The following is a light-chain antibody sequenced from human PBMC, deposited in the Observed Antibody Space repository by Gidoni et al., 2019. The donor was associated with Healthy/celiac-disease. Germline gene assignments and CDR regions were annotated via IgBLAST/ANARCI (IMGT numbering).Light chain of an antibody. CDR2: GAS. CDR1: QSVSSSY. CDR3: QQYGSSPYT. Sequence: EIVLTHSPGTLSLSPGERATLSCRASQSVSSSYLACSQQKPGQAPRLIIYGASTRATGIQDRFSGSGSGTDLTRTISRLEPEDFAVYYWQQYGSSPYTFGQGTKLEIK. V-gene: IGKV3-20*01. J-gene: IGKJ2*01.